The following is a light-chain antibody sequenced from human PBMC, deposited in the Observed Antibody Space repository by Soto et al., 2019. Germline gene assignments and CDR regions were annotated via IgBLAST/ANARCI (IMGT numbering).Light chain of an antibody. V-gene: IGLV1-40*01. CDR3: QSYDSSLSGSNVV. Sequence: QLVLTQPPSVSRAPGQRVTISCTGSSSNIGAGYDVHWYQQLPGTAPKLLIYGNSNRPSGVPDRFSGSKSGTSASLAITGLQAEDEADYYCQSYDSSLSGSNVVFGGGTKLTVL. J-gene: IGLJ2*01. CDR1: SSNIGAGYD. CDR2: GNS.